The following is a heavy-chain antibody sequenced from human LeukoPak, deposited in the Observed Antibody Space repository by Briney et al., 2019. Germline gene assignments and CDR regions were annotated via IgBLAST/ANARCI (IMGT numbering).Heavy chain of an antibody. D-gene: IGHD3-22*01. J-gene: IGHJ4*02. CDR2: ISSNGGST. Sequence: PGGPLRLSCSASGFTFSSYAMHWVRQAPGKGLEYVSAISSNGGSTYYADSVKGRFTISRDNSKNTLYLQMSSLRAEDTAVYYCVTSFYDSSGYYQDYWGQGTLVTVSS. CDR3: VTSFYDSSGYYQDY. CDR1: GFTFSSYA. V-gene: IGHV3-64D*09.